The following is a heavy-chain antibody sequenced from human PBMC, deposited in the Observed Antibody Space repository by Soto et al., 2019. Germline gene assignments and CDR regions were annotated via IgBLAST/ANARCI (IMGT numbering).Heavy chain of an antibody. J-gene: IGHJ3*01. D-gene: IGHD3-22*01. CDR1: GFTFSDYY. CDR3: ARDQLYYNDISGRPLNAFDV. CDR2: ISNGGSFI. V-gene: IGHV3-11*04. Sequence: PGGSLRLSCAASGFTFSDYYMSWIRQAPGKGLEYISYISNGGSFIYYADSVKGRFTISRDNAKNSLYLQMNSLRAEDTAVYYCARDQLYYNDISGRPLNAFDVWGQGTMVTVSS.